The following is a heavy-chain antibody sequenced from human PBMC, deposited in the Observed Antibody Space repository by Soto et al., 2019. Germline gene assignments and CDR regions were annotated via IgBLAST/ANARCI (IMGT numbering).Heavy chain of an antibody. CDR3: ARSIVVVTALDY. D-gene: IGHD2-21*02. CDR2: INAGNGNT. J-gene: IGHJ4*02. V-gene: IGHV1-3*05. CDR1: GYTFTSYA. Sequence: QVQLVQSGAEEKKPGASVKVSCKASGYTFTSYAMHWVRQAPGQRLEWMGWINAGNGNTKYSQKFQGRATITRDTPASTAYMELSSLRSEDTAVYYCARSIVVVTALDYWGQGTLVTVSS.